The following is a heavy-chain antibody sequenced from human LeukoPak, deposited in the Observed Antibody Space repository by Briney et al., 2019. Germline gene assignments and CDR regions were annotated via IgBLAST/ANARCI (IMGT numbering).Heavy chain of an antibody. CDR2: ISGSGGST. CDR1: GFTVSSNY. CDR3: AKTPEYYYDSSGYGY. D-gene: IGHD3-22*01. V-gene: IGHV3-23*01. Sequence: GGSLRLSCAASGFTVSSNYMSWVRQAPGKGLEWVSAISGSGGSTYYADSVKGRFTISRDNSKNTLYLQMNSLRAEDTAVYYCAKTPEYYYDSSGYGYWGQGTLVTVSS. J-gene: IGHJ4*02.